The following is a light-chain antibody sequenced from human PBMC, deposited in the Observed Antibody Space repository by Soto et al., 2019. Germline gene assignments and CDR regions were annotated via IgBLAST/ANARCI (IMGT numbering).Light chain of an antibody. CDR3: SSNRSITLYV. CDR1: SSDVGGYNY. Sequence: QSVLTQPASVSGSPGQSITISCTGTSSDVGGYNYVSWYQQYPGKAPKLMIYEVTHRPSGVSNRFSGSKSGNTASLTISGLQAEDEANYSCSSNRSITLYVFVTGSMDT. J-gene: IGLJ1*01. V-gene: IGLV2-14*01. CDR2: EVT.